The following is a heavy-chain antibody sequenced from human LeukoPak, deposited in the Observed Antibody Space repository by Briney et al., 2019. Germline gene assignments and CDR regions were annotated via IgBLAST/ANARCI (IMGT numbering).Heavy chain of an antibody. CDR2: IYYSGST. Sequence: MASETLSLTCTVSGGSISSYYWSWIRQPPGKGLEWIGYIYYSGSTNYNPSLKSRVTISVDTSKNQFSLKLSSVTAADTAVYYCASVLLPTRGWAPAQTYYYGMDVWGQGTTVTVSS. D-gene: IGHD3-10*01. CDR3: ASVLLPTRGWAPAQTYYYGMDV. V-gene: IGHV4-59*01. CDR1: GGSISSYY. J-gene: IGHJ6*02.